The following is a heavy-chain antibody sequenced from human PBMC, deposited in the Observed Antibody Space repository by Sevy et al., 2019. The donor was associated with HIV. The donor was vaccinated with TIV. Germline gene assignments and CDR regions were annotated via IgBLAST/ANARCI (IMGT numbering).Heavy chain of an antibody. CDR2: ISTLNVNT. V-gene: IGHV1-18*01. J-gene: IGHJ4*02. CDR3: ARDDCSSLSCHGSLLY. CDR1: GYTFTSYG. D-gene: IGHD2-2*01. Sequence: ALVKVSCKASGYTFTSYGISWVRQAPGQGLEWLGWISTLNVNTNNAQKFQGRVTMTTDTSTGTASMELRSLRSDDTAVYYCARDDCSSLSCHGSLLYWGQGTLVTVSS.